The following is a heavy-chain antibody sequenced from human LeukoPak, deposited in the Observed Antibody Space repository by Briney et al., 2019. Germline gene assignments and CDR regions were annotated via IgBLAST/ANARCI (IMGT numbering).Heavy chain of an antibody. CDR3: AKGTHSSSWHWFDS. V-gene: IGHV3-11*01. CDR2: IDSSGDVI. Sequence: KPGGSLRLSCAASGFTFSDYYMTWIRQAPGKGLEWLSYIDSSGDVIYDADSVKGRFTISRDNAKNSVFLQMNSLRAEDTAVYYCAKGTHSSSWHWFDSWGQGTLVTVSS. D-gene: IGHD6-13*01. CDR1: GFTFSDYY. J-gene: IGHJ5*01.